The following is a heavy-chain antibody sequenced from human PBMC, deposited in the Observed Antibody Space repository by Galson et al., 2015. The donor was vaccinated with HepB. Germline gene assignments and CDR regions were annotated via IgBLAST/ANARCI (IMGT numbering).Heavy chain of an antibody. CDR1: GFTFSTFA. CDR2: VSRNGANT. J-gene: IGHJ6*02. Sequence: SLRLSCAASGFTFSTFAMHWVRQAPGKGLEYVSAVSRNGANTYYADSVKGRFTISRDNSKNTLYLQMSSLRAEDTAVYYCVKNAYGGNSGPGDMDVWGQGTTVTVSS. CDR3: VKNAYGGNSGPGDMDV. V-gene: IGHV3-64D*06. D-gene: IGHD4-23*01.